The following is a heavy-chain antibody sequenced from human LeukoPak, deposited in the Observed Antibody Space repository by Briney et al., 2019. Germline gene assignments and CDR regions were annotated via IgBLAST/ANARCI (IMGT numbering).Heavy chain of an antibody. Sequence: GASVKVSCKASGGTFSSYAISWVRQAPGQGLEWMGGIIPIFGTANYAQKFQGRVTITTDESTSTAYMELSSRRSEDTAVYYCASWITGTTGGFDPWGQGTLVTVSS. CDR2: IIPIFGTA. V-gene: IGHV1-69*05. J-gene: IGHJ5*02. CDR1: GGTFSSYA. D-gene: IGHD1-20*01. CDR3: ASWITGTTGGFDP.